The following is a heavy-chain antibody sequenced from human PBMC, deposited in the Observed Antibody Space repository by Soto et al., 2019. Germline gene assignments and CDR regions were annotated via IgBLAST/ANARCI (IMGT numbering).Heavy chain of an antibody. CDR1: GGTFSSYA. Sequence: QVQLVQSGAEVKKPGSSVKVSCKASGGTFSSYAISWVRQAPGQGLEWMGGIIPIFGTANYAQKFQGRVTITADKSTSTAYRELSSLRSEDTAVYYCASDTLGYCSGGSCYSDYGMDVWGQGTTVTVSS. CDR2: IIPIFGTA. J-gene: IGHJ6*02. CDR3: ASDTLGYCSGGSCYSDYGMDV. V-gene: IGHV1-69*06. D-gene: IGHD2-15*01.